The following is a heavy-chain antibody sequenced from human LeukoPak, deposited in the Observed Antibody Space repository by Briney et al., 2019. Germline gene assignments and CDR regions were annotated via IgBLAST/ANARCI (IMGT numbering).Heavy chain of an antibody. J-gene: IGHJ3*02. Sequence: PGESLKISCKGSGYSFSSYWIGWVRQMPGKGLEWMGIIYPGDSDTRYSPPFQGQVTISADKSISTAHLQWSSLKASDTAMYYCARVKWRVGATRSPDAFDIWGQGTMVTVSS. CDR3: ARVKWRVGATRSPDAFDI. CDR2: IYPGDSDT. V-gene: IGHV5-51*01. D-gene: IGHD1-26*01. CDR1: GYSFSSYW.